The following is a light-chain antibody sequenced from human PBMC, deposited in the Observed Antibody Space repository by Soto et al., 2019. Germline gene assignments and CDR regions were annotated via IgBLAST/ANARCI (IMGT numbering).Light chain of an antibody. V-gene: IGLV1-44*01. CDR2: SNN. CDR3: QSYDSGLSGWV. J-gene: IGLJ3*02. Sequence: QAVVTQPPSASGTPGQRVTISCSGSSSNIGSNIVNWYQQLPGTAPKLLIYSNNQRPSGVPDRFSASKSDTSASLAITGLQAEDEADYYCQSYDSGLSGWVFGGGTKLTVL. CDR1: SSNIGSNI.